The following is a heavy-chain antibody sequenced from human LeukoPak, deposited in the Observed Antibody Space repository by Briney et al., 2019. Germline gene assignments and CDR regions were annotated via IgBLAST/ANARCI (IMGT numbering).Heavy chain of an antibody. CDR3: ARLSRVDDSSGYLFDY. Sequence: PSETLSLTCTVSGGSISSYYWSWIQQPPGKGLEWIGYIYYSGSTNYNPSLKSRVTISVDTSKNQFSLKLSSVTAADTAVYYCARLSRVDDSSGYLFDYWGQGTLVTVSS. CDR2: IYYSGST. D-gene: IGHD3-22*01. J-gene: IGHJ4*02. V-gene: IGHV4-59*01. CDR1: GGSISSYY.